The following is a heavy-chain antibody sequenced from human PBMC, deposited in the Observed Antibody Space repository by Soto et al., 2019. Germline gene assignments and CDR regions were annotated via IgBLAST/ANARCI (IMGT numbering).Heavy chain of an antibody. CDR3: ARDADEDRLFFDY. D-gene: IGHD5-12*01. CDR2: ISSSSSTI. J-gene: IGHJ4*02. V-gene: IGHV3-48*02. Sequence: GGSLRLSCAASGFTFSSYSMNWVRQAPGKGLEWVSYISSSSSTIYYGDSGKGRFTISRDNAKNSLYLQMNSLRDEDTAVYYCARDADEDRLFFDYWGQGTLVTVSS. CDR1: GFTFSSYS.